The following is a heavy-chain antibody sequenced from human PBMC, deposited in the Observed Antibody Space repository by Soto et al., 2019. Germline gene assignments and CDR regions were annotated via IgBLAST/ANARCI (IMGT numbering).Heavy chain of an antibody. CDR1: GFTFDDYT. J-gene: IGHJ4*02. V-gene: IGHV3-43*01. Sequence: PGGSLRLSCAASGFTFDDYTMHWVRQAPGKGLEWVSLISWDGGSTYYPDSVKGRFTISRDNSKNSLYLQMNGLRTEDTALYYCAKDIEERNWNRYQGFDYWGQGSLVTVSS. CDR3: AKDIEERNWNRYQGFDY. D-gene: IGHD1-1*01. CDR2: ISWDGGST.